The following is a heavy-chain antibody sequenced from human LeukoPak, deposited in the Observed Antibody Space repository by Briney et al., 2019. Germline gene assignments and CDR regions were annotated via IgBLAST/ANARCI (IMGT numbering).Heavy chain of an antibody. CDR2: IKQDGSEK. J-gene: IGHJ4*02. CDR3: ARDFYYYDSSGYSPIGDY. CDR1: GFTLSRYW. Sequence: PGGSLRLSCGASGFTLSRYWMSWVRQAPGKGLEWVANIKQDGSEKYYVDSVKGRFTISRDNAKNSLYLQMNSLRAEDTAVYYCARDFYYYDSSGYSPIGDYWGQGTLVTVSS. D-gene: IGHD3-22*01. V-gene: IGHV3-7*04.